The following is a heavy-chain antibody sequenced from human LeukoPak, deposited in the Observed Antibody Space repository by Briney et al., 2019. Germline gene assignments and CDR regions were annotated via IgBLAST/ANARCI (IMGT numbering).Heavy chain of an antibody. V-gene: IGHV3-11*01. D-gene: IGHD3-22*01. Sequence: GGSLRLSCAASGFTFSDYYMSWIRQAPGKGLEWVSYISSSGSTIYYADSVKGRFTISRDNAKNSLYLQMNSLRAEDTAVYYCAKDLVDYYDYSFDYWGQGTLVTVSS. J-gene: IGHJ4*02. CDR2: ISSSGSTI. CDR1: GFTFSDYY. CDR3: AKDLVDYYDYSFDY.